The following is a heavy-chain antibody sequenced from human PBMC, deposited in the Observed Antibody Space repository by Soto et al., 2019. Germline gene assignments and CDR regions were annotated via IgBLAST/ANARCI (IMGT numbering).Heavy chain of an antibody. Sequence: SETMCLTCTVDGGSFSVYYWSWIRQKPGKGLEWIAEIDHSGSTNYNPSLQSRVTISVDTSKNQFSLSLSTVTAADTAVYYCARVRRGIIIPQYYYYGMDVCGQGTTVTVSS. CDR1: GGSFSVYY. J-gene: IGHJ6*02. CDR3: ARVRRGIIIPQYYYYGMDV. V-gene: IGHV4-34*01. D-gene: IGHD3-10*01. CDR2: IDHSGST.